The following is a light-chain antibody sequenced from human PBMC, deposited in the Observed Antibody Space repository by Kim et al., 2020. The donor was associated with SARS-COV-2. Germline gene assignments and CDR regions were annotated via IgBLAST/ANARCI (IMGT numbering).Light chain of an antibody. J-gene: IGLJ2*01. Sequence: ALGQTARSTCQGDSRRSYYASWYQQKPGQAPVLVIYGKNNRPSGIPDRFSGSSSGNTASWTITGAQAEDEADYYCNSRDSSGNHVVFGGGTQLTVL. CDR1: SRRSYY. CDR3: NSRDSSGNHVV. V-gene: IGLV3-19*01. CDR2: GKN.